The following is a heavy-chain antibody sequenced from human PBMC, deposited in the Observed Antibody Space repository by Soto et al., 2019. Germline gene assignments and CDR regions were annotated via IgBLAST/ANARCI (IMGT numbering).Heavy chain of an antibody. V-gene: IGHV4-61*01. D-gene: IGHD3-9*01. CDR3: ARGNPYYDILTGYYNLYFDY. Sequence: PSETLSLTCTVSGVSISSGYFWSWIRQRPGKGPEWIGYIYYSGSTNYNPSLKSRVTISVDTSKNQFSLKLSSVTAADTAVYYCARGNPYYDILTGYYNLYFDYWGQGTLVTVS. CDR2: IYYSGST. CDR1: GVSISSGYF. J-gene: IGHJ4*02.